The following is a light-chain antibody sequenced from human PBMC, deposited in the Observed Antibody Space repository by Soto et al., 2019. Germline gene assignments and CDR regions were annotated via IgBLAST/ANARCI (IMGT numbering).Light chain of an antibody. J-gene: IGKJ2*01. CDR2: DAS. CDR3: QQRSNWRYI. Sequence: EIVLTQSPATLSLSPGERATLSCRASQSVSSCLAWYQQKPGQAPRLLIYDASNRATGIPARFSGSGSGTDFTLTISSLEPEDFAVYYCQQRSNWRYIFGQGTRLEIK. CDR1: QSVSSC. V-gene: IGKV3-11*01.